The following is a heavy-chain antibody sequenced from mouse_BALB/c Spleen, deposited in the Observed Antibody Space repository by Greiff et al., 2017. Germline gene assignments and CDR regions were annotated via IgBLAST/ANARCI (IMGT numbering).Heavy chain of an antibody. J-gene: IGHJ3*01. V-gene: IGHV5-9-3*01. CDR3: ASSEFAY. Sequence: EVQRVESGGGLVKPGGSLKLSCAASGFTFSSYAMSWVRQTPEKRLEWVATISSGGSYTYYPDSVKGRFTISRDNAKNTLYLQMSSLRSEDTAMYYCASSEFAYWGQGTLVTVSA. CDR2: ISSGGSYT. CDR1: GFTFSSYA.